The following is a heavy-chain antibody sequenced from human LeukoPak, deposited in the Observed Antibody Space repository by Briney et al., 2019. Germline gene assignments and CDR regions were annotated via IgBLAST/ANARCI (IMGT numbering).Heavy chain of an antibody. J-gene: IGHJ6*02. CDR3: ARGGTYYDFWSGYSYYYGMTS. D-gene: IGHD3-3*01. Sequence: PGGSLRLSCAASGFTFSSYGMHWVRQAPGKGLEWVAVIWYDGSNKYYADSVRGRFTISRDNSKNTLYLQMNSLRAEDTAVYYCARGGTYYDFWSGYSYYYGMTSGAKGPRSPSP. CDR1: GFTFSSYG. V-gene: IGHV3-33*01. CDR2: IWYDGSNK.